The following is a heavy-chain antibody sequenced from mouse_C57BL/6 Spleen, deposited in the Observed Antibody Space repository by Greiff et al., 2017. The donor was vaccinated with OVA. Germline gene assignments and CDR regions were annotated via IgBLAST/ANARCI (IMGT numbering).Heavy chain of an antibody. CDR3: ARGNYCSSYVFDY. Sequence: EVKLMESGAELVKPGASVKLSCTASGFNIKDYYMHWVKQRTEQGLEWIGRIDPEDGETKYAPKFQGKATITADTSSNTAYLQLSSLTSEDTAVYYSARGNYCSSYVFDYWGQGTTLTVPS. D-gene: IGHD1-1*01. J-gene: IGHJ2*01. CDR1: GFNIKDYY. CDR2: IDPEDGET. V-gene: IGHV14-2*01.